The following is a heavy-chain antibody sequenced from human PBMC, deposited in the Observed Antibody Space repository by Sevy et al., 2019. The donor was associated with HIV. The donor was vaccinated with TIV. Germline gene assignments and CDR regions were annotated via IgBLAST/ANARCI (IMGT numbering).Heavy chain of an antibody. Sequence: SETLSLTCSVSGGSMTSYYWSWIRQPPGKGLEWIGHIYCGGRTQYNPSLKSRVTISLDSSKHQFSLEVNSVIAADTAVYYCARVITMEGDALDIWGQGTMVTVSS. CDR3: ARVITMEGDALDI. J-gene: IGHJ3*02. V-gene: IGHV4-59*01. CDR2: IYCGGRT. CDR1: GGSMTSYY. D-gene: IGHD3-10*01.